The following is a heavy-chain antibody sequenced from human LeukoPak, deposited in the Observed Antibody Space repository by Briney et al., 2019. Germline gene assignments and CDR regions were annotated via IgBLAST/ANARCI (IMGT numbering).Heavy chain of an antibody. Sequence: GGSLRLSCAASGFTFSSYAMSWVRQAPGKGLEWVANIKEDGTETYYVDSVKGRFTISRDNAKNSLYLQMSNLRAEDTAVYFCARGGGLDVWGQGATVTVSS. V-gene: IGHV3-7*03. CDR2: IKEDGTET. CDR3: ARGGGLDV. CDR1: GFTFSSYA. J-gene: IGHJ6*02. D-gene: IGHD3-16*01.